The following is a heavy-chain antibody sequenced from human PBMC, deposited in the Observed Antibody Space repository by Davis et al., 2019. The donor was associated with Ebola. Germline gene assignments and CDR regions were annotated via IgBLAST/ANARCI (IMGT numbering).Heavy chain of an antibody. V-gene: IGHV1-18*01. Sequence: ASVKVSCKASGYTFTSYGISWVRQAPRQGLEWMGWISAYNGNTNYAQKLQGRVTMTTDTSTSTAYMELRSLRSDDTAVYYCARDITMVQGGWLDPWGQGTLVTVSS. D-gene: IGHD3-10*01. J-gene: IGHJ5*02. CDR3: ARDITMVQGGWLDP. CDR1: GYTFTSYG. CDR2: ISAYNGNT.